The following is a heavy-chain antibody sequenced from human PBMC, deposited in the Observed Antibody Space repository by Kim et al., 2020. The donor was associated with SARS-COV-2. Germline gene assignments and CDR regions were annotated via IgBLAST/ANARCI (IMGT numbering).Heavy chain of an antibody. CDR2: IIPIFGTA. V-gene: IGHV1-69*13. D-gene: IGHD1-1*01. CDR1: GGTFSNYT. CDR3: ARDAPWDRSSWYGGTYNNWSPQQLGVHNNWFDP. J-gene: IGHJ5*02. Sequence: SVKVSCKASGGTFSNYTINWVRQAPGQGLEWMGGIIPIFGTANYAQKFQGRVTITADESTSTAYMELSSLRSEDTAVYYCARDAPWDRSSWYGGTYNNWSPQQLGVHNNWFDPWGQGTLVTVSS.